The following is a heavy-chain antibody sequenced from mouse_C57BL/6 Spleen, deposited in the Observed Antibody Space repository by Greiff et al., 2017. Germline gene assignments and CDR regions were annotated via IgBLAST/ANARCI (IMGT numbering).Heavy chain of an antibody. CDR2: IDPETGGT. J-gene: IGHJ4*01. CDR3: TRTPYYAMDY. Sequence: SGAELVRPGASVTLSCKASGYTFTDYEMHWVKQTPVHGLEWIGAIDPETGGTAYNQKFKGKAILTADKSSSTAYMELRSLTSEDSAVYYCTRTPYYAMDYWGQGTSVTVSS. V-gene: IGHV1-15*01. CDR1: GYTFTDYE.